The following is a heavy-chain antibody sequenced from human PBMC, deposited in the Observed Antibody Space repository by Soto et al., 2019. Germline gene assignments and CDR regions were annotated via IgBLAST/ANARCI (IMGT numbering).Heavy chain of an antibody. D-gene: IGHD3-3*01. CDR3: ARDRGEYDFWSGYYDH. CDR1: GGSISSYY. Sequence: SETLSLTCTVSGGSISSYYWSWIRQPPGKGLEWIGYIYYSGSTNYNPSLKSRVTISVDTSKNQFSLKLSSVTAADTAVYYCARDRGEYDFWSGYYDHWGQGTLVTVSS. V-gene: IGHV4-59*01. J-gene: IGHJ4*02. CDR2: IYYSGST.